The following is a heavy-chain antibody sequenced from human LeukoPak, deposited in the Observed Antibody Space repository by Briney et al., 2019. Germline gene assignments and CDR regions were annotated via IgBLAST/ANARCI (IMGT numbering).Heavy chain of an antibody. CDR2: ISAYNGNT. J-gene: IGHJ6*02. D-gene: IGHD6-19*01. Sequence: ASVKVSCKASGYTFTRYGLSWVRQAPGQGLEWMGWISAYNGNTNFAQKFQGRVTMTRDTSTSTVYMELSSLRSEDTAVYYCARPSDSSGSAASRSYYYYYGMDVWGQGTTVTVSS. CDR3: ARPSDSSGSAASRSYYYYYGMDV. V-gene: IGHV1-18*01. CDR1: GYTFTRYG.